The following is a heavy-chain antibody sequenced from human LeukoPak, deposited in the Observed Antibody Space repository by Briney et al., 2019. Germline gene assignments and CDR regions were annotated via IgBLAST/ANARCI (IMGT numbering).Heavy chain of an antibody. CDR3: ARGSPGTYGFDM. D-gene: IGHD3-10*01. CDR2: SNGGNGNT. V-gene: IGHV1-3*02. Sequence: ASVKVSCKASGYTFISYAMHWLRQAPGQRLEWMGWSNGGNGNTKYSQEFQGRVTISRDTSANTAYMELSSLRSEDMAVYYCARGSPGTYGFDMWGQGAMVTVSS. CDR1: GYTFISYA. J-gene: IGHJ3*02.